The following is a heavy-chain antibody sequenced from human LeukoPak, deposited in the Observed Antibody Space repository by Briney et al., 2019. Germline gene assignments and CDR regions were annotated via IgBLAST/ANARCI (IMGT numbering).Heavy chain of an antibody. CDR2: IVVGSGNT. CDR1: GFTFTSSA. V-gene: IGHV1-58*02. D-gene: IGHD6-19*01. CDR3: AAGSGQWLAPFDY. J-gene: IGHJ4*02. Sequence: SVKVSCKASGFTFTSSARQWVQQARGQRLEWIGWIVVGSGNTNYAQKFQERVTITRDMSTSTAYMELSSLRSEDTAVYYCAAGSGQWLAPFDYWGQGTLVTVPS.